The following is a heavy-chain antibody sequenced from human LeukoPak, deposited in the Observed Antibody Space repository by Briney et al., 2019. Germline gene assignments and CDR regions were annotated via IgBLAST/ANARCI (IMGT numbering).Heavy chain of an antibody. CDR1: GFTFSSYA. D-gene: IGHD4-17*01. Sequence: GGSLRLPCAASGFTFSSYAMSWVRQAPGKGLEWVSAISGSGGSTYYADSVKGRFTISRDNSKNTLYLQMNSLRAEDTAVYYCAKDVVHDYGDYAEYFQHWGQGTLVTVSS. J-gene: IGHJ1*01. CDR3: AKDVVHDYGDYAEYFQH. CDR2: ISGSGGST. V-gene: IGHV3-23*01.